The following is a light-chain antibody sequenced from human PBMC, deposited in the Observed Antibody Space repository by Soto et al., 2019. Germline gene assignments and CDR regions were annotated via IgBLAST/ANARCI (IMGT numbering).Light chain of an antibody. J-gene: IGLJ3*02. V-gene: IGLV2-23*01. CDR2: EGN. CDR3: CSFATSGTWV. CDR1: SSDVGSYNL. Sequence: QSALTQPASVSGSPGQSITISCTGTSSDVGSYNLVSWYQQHPGKAPKLMISEGNKRPSGISNRFSGSKSGNTASLTISGLQAEEEGDYYCCSFATSGTWVFGGGTKLTVL.